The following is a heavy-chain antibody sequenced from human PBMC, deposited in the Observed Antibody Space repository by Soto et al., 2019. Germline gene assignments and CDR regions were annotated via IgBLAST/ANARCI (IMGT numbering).Heavy chain of an antibody. CDR3: ARVGPWVPYYYDSSPYTFENWFDP. D-gene: IGHD3-22*01. CDR1: GYSISSGYY. Sequence: SETLSLTCAVSGYSISSGYYWGWLRQPPGKGLEWIGSIYHVGSTYYNPSLNSRVTLSIDMTNNHVSLILNSVTAADTAVYYCARVGPWVPYYYDSSPYTFENWFDPWGQGTMVTVSS. CDR2: IYHVGST. J-gene: IGHJ5*02. V-gene: IGHV4-38-2*01.